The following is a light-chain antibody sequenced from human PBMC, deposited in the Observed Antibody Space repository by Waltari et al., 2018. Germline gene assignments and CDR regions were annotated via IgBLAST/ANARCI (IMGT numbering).Light chain of an antibody. CDR3: QTWGTGIGV. CDR2: INSDGSH. CDR1: SGHSSYA. Sequence: QLVLTQSPSASASLGASVKLTCTLSSGHSSYAIAWHQQQPAKGPRYLMKINSDGSHSKGDGSPVRFSGSSAGAERYLTISSLQSEDEADYYCQTWGTGIGVFGGGTKLTVL. J-gene: IGLJ2*01. V-gene: IGLV4-69*01.